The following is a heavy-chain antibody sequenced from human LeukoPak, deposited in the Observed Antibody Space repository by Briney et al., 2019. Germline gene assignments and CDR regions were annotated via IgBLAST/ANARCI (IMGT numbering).Heavy chain of an antibody. Sequence: ASVKVSCTASGGTFSSYAISWVRQAPGQGLEWMGRIIPILGIANYAQKFQGRVTITADKSTSTAYMELSSLRSEDTAVYYCARTTILSYSGYDYYFDYWGQGTLVTVSS. CDR3: ARTTILSYSGYDYYFDY. CDR2: IIPILGIA. CDR1: GGTFSSYA. V-gene: IGHV1-69*04. D-gene: IGHD5-12*01. J-gene: IGHJ4*02.